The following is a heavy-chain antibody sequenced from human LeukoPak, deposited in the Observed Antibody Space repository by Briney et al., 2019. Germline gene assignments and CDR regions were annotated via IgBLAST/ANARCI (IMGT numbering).Heavy chain of an antibody. D-gene: IGHD3-10*01. Sequence: SETQSLTCTVSGGSISSGSYYWSWIRQPAGKGLEWIGRIYTSGSTNYNPSLKSRVTISVDTSKNRFSLKLSSVTAADTAVYYCARDTGSYYKSDYYYYFMDVWGKGTTVTISS. J-gene: IGHJ6*03. CDR1: GGSISSGSYY. CDR2: IYTSGST. V-gene: IGHV4-61*02. CDR3: ARDTGSYYKSDYYYYFMDV.